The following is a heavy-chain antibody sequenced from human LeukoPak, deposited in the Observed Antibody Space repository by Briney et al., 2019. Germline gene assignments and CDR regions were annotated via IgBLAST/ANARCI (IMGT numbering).Heavy chain of an antibody. V-gene: IGHV1-18*01. CDR2: ISAYNGNT. CDR3: ARVCRAVANPYYYYMDV. D-gene: IGHD6-19*01. Sequence: RASVKVSCKASGYTFTSYGISWVRQAPGQGLEWMGWISAYNGNTNYAQKLQGRVTMTTDTSTSTAYMELRSLRSDDTAVYYCARVCRAVANPYYYYMDVWGKGTTVTVSS. J-gene: IGHJ6*03. CDR1: GYTFTSYG.